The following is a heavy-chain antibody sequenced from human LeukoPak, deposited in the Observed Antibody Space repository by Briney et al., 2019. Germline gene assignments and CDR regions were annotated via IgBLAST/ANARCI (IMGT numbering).Heavy chain of an antibody. CDR3: AKMVRGIINYFDY. CDR2: ISGSGGTT. D-gene: IGHD3-10*01. J-gene: IGHJ4*02. CDR1: GFTFSTYA. V-gene: IGHV3-23*01. Sequence: RGSLRLSCAASGFTFSTYAMSWVRQAPGKGLEWVSVISGSGGTTYYADSVKGRFTISRDNSKNTLYLQMNSLRAEDTAIYYCAKMVRGIINYFDYWGQGTLVTVSS.